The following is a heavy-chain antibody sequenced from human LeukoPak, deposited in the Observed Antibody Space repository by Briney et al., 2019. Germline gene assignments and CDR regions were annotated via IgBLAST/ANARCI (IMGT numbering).Heavy chain of an antibody. D-gene: IGHD6-19*01. CDR2: IYTSGST. CDR1: GGSISSYY. Sequence: PSETLSLTCTVSGGSISSYYWSWIRQPAGKGLEWIGRIYTSGSTNYNPSLKSRVTMSVDTSKNQFPLKLSSVTAADTAVYYCARDKGSGWYSDAFDIWGQGTMVTVSS. CDR3: ARDKGSGWYSDAFDI. V-gene: IGHV4-4*07. J-gene: IGHJ3*02.